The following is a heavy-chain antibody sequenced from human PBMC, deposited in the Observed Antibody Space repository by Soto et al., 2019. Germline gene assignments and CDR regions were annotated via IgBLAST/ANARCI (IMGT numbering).Heavy chain of an antibody. Sequence: GASVKVSCKVSGYTLTELSMHWVRQAPGKGLEWMGGFDPEDGETIYAQKFQGRVTMTEGTSTDTAYMELSSLRSEDTAVYYCATTTYYYDSSGYYLGYWGQGTLVTVSS. D-gene: IGHD3-22*01. J-gene: IGHJ4*02. CDR2: FDPEDGET. V-gene: IGHV1-24*01. CDR1: GYTLTELS. CDR3: ATTTYYYDSSGYYLGY.